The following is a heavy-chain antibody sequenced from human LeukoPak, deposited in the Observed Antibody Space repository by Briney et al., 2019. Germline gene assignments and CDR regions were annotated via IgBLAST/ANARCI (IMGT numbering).Heavy chain of an antibody. V-gene: IGHV3-74*01. CDR1: GVTFSYYW. Sequence: GGSLRLSCAASGVTFSYYWMHWVRQAPGKGLVWVSRIDSDGSSASYAGSVKGRFTISRDNAKNTLYQQMNSLRVEDTAVYYCVREGGYDPFENWGQGTLVTVSS. D-gene: IGHD5-12*01. CDR3: VREGGYDPFEN. J-gene: IGHJ4*02. CDR2: IDSDGSSA.